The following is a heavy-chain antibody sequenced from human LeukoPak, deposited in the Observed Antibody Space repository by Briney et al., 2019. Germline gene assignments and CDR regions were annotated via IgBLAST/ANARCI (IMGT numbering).Heavy chain of an antibody. CDR1: GYSISSGYY. D-gene: IGHD6-13*01. J-gene: IGHJ5*02. CDR3: ARGGQQLGWFDP. Sequence: PSETLSLTCTVSGYSISSGYYWGWIRQPPGKGLEWIGSIYHSGSTYYNPSLKSRVTISVDKSKNQFSLKLSSVTAADTAVYYCARGGQQLGWFDPWGQGTLVTVSS. V-gene: IGHV4-38-2*02. CDR2: IYHSGST.